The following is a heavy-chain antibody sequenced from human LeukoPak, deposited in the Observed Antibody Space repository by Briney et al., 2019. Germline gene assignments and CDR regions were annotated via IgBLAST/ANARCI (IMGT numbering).Heavy chain of an antibody. CDR2: IYYSGST. CDR3: ARDNWNHGSSMDV. V-gene: IGHV4-59*02. Sequence: SETLSLTCTVSGGSVSSYYWSWIRQPPGKGLEWIGYIYYSGSTNYNPSLKSRVTISVDTSKNQFSLKLSSVTAADTAVYHCARDNWNHGSSMDVWGQGTTVTVSS. J-gene: IGHJ6*02. D-gene: IGHD1-14*01. CDR1: GGSVSSYY.